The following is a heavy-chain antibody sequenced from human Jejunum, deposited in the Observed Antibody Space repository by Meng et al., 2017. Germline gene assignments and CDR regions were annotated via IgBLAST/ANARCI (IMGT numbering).Heavy chain of an antibody. CDR2: MNPNNGDT. J-gene: IGHJ4*02. CDR1: GYTFTSFD. D-gene: IGHD5-18*01. CDR3: ARGYSYV. Sequence: QVQLGQSGAEVKKPGASVKVSCKASGYTFTSFDINWVRQAAGQGLEWVGWMNPNNGDTGYAQNFQGRVTISRDNSKNMVYLQMSSLRAEDTAVYYCARGYSYVWGQGTLVTVSS. V-gene: IGHV1-8*01.